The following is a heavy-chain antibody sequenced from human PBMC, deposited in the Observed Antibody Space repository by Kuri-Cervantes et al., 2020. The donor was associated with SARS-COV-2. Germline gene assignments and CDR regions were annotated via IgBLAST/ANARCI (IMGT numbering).Heavy chain of an antibody. D-gene: IGHD2-2*01. Sequence: SVKVSCKASGYTFTGYYMHWVRQAPGQGLEWMGGIIPIFGTANYAQKFQGRVTITADKSTSTAYMELSSLRSEDTAVYYCARTREANIVVVPAAISAWFDPWGQGTLVTVSS. CDR3: ARTREANIVVVPAAISAWFDP. J-gene: IGHJ5*02. V-gene: IGHV1-69*06. CDR2: IIPIFGTA. CDR1: GYTFTGYY.